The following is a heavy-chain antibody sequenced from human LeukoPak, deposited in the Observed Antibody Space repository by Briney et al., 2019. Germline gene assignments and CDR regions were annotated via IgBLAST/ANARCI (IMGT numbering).Heavy chain of an antibody. D-gene: IGHD6-19*01. V-gene: IGHV3-66*01. J-gene: IGHJ4*02. CDR2: IYSGGST. Sequence: GGSLRLSCAASGFTVSSNYMSWVRQAPGRGLEWVSVIYSGGSTYYADSVKGRFTISRDNSKNTLYLHMNSLRAEDTAVYYCARGYSSLDLDFWGQGTLVTVSS. CDR1: GFTVSSNY. CDR3: ARGYSSLDLDF.